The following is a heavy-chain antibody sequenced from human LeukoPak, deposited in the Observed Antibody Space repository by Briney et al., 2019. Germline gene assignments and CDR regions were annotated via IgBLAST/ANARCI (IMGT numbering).Heavy chain of an antibody. V-gene: IGHV4-4*07. CDR2: IYTSGST. J-gene: IGHJ5*02. Sequence: PSETLSLTCTVSDGSISSYYWSWIRQPAGKGLEWIGRIYTSGSTNYNPSLKSRVTMSVDTSKNQFTLKLSSVTAADTAVYYCARGNSGYSSSWYWFDPWGQGTLVTVSS. CDR3: ARGNSGYSSSWYWFDP. D-gene: IGHD6-13*01. CDR1: DGSISSYY.